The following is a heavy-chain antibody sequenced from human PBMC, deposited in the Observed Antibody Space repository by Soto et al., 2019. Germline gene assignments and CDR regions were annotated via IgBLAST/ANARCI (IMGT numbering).Heavy chain of an antibody. CDR1: GYTFTSYG. CDR3: AREPSTYYDFWSGYYTGRGFDY. D-gene: IGHD3-3*01. V-gene: IGHV1-18*01. J-gene: IGHJ4*02. Sequence: QVQLVQSGAEVKKPGASVKVSCKASGYTFTSYGISWLRQAPGQGLEWMGWISAYNGNTNYAQKLQGRVTMTTDTSTSTAYIELRSLRSDDTAVYYCAREPSTYYDFWSGYYTGRGFDYWGQGTLVTVSS. CDR2: ISAYNGNT.